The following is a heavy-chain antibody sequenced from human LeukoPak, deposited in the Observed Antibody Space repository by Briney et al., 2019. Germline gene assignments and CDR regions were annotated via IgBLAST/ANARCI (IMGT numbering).Heavy chain of an antibody. CDR3: AKDGSIAAPYYYYYYMDV. D-gene: IGHD6-6*01. V-gene: IGHV3-33*06. Sequence: GGSLRLSCAASGFTFSSYGMHWVRQAPGKGLDWVAVIWYDGSNKYYADSVKGRFTISRDNSKNTLYLQMNSPRAEDTAVYYCAKDGSIAAPYYYYYYMDVWGKGTTVTVSS. CDR2: IWYDGSNK. CDR1: GFTFSSYG. J-gene: IGHJ6*03.